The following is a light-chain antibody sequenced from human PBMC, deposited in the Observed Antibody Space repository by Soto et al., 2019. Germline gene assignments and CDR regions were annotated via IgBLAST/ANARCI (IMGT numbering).Light chain of an antibody. V-gene: IGLV3-21*02. CDR1: NIGTKG. J-gene: IGLJ3*02. Sequence: SYELTQPPSVSVAPGQTASITCGGDNIGTKGVHWYQQKPGLAPELVVYNGRDRPSGIPERFSGSNSGNTATLTITRVEAGDEADFYCQVRESPSDHSVVFGGGTKLTVL. CDR3: QVRESPSDHSVV. CDR2: NGR.